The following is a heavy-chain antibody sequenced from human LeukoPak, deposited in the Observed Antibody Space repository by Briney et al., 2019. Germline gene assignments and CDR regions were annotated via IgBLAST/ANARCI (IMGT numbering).Heavy chain of an antibody. Sequence: PGGSLRLSCAASGFTLRNYWMHWVRQVPGRGLVWVSRISGDGSGTNYADSVEGRFTISRDNAKNTVYLQINNLRAEDTAVYFCARYSSSSGGPSYFLDYWGQGTLVTVSS. J-gene: IGHJ4*02. CDR1: GFTLRNYW. D-gene: IGHD6-6*01. CDR3: ARYSSSSGGPSYFLDY. CDR2: ISGDGSGT. V-gene: IGHV3-74*01.